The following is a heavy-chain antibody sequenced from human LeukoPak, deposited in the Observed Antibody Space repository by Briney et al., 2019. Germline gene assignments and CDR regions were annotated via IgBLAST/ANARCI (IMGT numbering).Heavy chain of an antibody. CDR1: GFTFSSYA. CDR2: ISYDGNNK. Sequence: AGGSLRLSCAASGFTFSSYAMHWVRQAPGKGLEWVAVISYDGNNKYYADSVKGRFTISRDNSKNTLYLQMNSLRAEDTAVYYCARLDYDTSGYYYGDSWGQGTLVTVSS. V-gene: IGHV3-30-3*01. CDR3: ARLDYDTSGYYYGDS. J-gene: IGHJ4*02. D-gene: IGHD3-22*01.